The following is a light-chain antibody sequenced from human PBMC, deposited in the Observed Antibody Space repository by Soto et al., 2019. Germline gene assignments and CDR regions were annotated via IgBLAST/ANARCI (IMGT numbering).Light chain of an antibody. J-gene: IGKJ4*01. V-gene: IGKV3-15*01. CDR1: QSVSSSY. Sequence: EIVLTQSPGTLSLSPGERATLSCRASQSVSSSYLAWYQQKPGQAPRLLIYGASTRATGIPARFSGSGSGAEFTLTISSLQSEDFAVYYCQHYVNWPLTFGGGTKVDIK. CDR2: GAS. CDR3: QHYVNWPLT.